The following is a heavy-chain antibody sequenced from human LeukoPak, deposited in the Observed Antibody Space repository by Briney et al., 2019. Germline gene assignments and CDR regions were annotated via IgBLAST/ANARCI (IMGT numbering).Heavy chain of an antibody. D-gene: IGHD6-19*01. V-gene: IGHV3-74*01. CDR2: INSDGSTT. CDR3: ARVIYSGWEGELSD. Sequence: GGSLRLSCAASGFTFSSYWMHWVRQAPGKGLVWVSRINSDGSTTSYADSVMGRFTISRDNARNTLYLQMNSLRAEDTAVYYCARVIYSGWEGELSDWGQGTLVTVSS. CDR1: GFTFSSYW. J-gene: IGHJ4*02.